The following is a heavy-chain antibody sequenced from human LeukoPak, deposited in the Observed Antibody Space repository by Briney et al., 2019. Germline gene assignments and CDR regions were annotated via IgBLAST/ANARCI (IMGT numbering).Heavy chain of an antibody. CDR3: ARDIVGYSSSWYGT. Sequence: SETLSLTCTVSGGSISSSSYYWGWIRQPPGKGLEWIGSIYYSGSTYYNPSLKSRVTISVDTSKNQFSLKLNSVTAADTAVYYCARDIVGYSSSWYGTWGQGTLVTVSS. CDR1: GGSISSSSYY. V-gene: IGHV4-39*07. CDR2: IYYSGST. D-gene: IGHD6-13*01. J-gene: IGHJ5*02.